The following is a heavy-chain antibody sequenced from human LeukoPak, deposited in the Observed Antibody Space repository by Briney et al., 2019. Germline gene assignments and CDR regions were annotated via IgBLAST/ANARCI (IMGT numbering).Heavy chain of an antibody. CDR3: ARSNYDFWSGYSVTFDY. Sequence: SETLSLTCAVSGGSISSGGYSWSWIRQPPGKGLEWIGYIYHSGSTYYNPSLKSRVTISVDRSKNQFSLKLSSVTAADTAVYYCARSNYDFWSGYSVTFDYWGQGTLVTVSS. CDR1: GGSISSGGYS. V-gene: IGHV4-30-2*01. J-gene: IGHJ4*02. D-gene: IGHD3-3*01. CDR2: IYHSGST.